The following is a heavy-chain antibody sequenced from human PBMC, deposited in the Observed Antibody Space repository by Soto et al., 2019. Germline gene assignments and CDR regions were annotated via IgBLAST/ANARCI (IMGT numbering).Heavy chain of an antibody. J-gene: IGHJ4*02. V-gene: IGHV3-53*01. Sequence: EERLVQSGGGLVQPGGSLRLSCAASGFSVGGNYMSWVRQAPGKGLELVSLIYSGGNPFYADSMKGRFTLSRDNSNNMLYLQMDSLRAEDTAVYYWARGPNSDCWGQVTLVIVSS. CDR3: ARGPNSDC. D-gene: IGHD2-21*01. CDR1: GFSVGGNY. CDR2: IYSGGNP.